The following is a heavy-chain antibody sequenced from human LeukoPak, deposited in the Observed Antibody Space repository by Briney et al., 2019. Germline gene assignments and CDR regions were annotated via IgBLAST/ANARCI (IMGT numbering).Heavy chain of an antibody. CDR2: ISSSGDTI. V-gene: IGHV3-11*01. CDR3: AKRGNGAFDI. CDR1: GFTFSDYY. D-gene: IGHD4-23*01. Sequence: GGSLRLSCAASGFTFSDYYMSWIRQAPGKGLEWLSYISSSGDTIYYADSVRGRFTIPRDNSKNTLYLQMNSLRAEDTAVYYCAKRGNGAFDIWGQGTMVTVSS. J-gene: IGHJ3*02.